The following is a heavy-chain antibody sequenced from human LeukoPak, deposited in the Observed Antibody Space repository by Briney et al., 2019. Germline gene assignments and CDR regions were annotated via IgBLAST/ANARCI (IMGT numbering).Heavy chain of an antibody. D-gene: IGHD3-3*01. CDR3: AKGDYDFWSGYLDY. CDR2: ISWNSGSI. CDR1: GFTFDDYA. Sequence: GRSLRLSCAASGFTFDDYAMHWVRQAPGKGLEWVSGISWNSGSIGYADSVKGRFTISRDNAKNSLYLQMNSLRAEDTALYYCAKGDYDFWSGYLDYWGQGTPVTVSS. J-gene: IGHJ4*02. V-gene: IGHV3-9*01.